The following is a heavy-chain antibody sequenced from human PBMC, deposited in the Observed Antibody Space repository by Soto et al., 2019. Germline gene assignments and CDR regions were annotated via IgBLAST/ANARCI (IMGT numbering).Heavy chain of an antibody. Sequence: SVKVSCKASGGTFSSFGISWVRQAPGQGLEWMGGIIPVFGRPNYAQRFRGRLTITADESTNTSYMELIDLTSEDTAVYYCAREESGYECWGQ. V-gene: IGHV1-69*13. J-gene: IGHJ3*01. D-gene: IGHD5-12*01. CDR3: AREESGYEC. CDR1: GGTFSSFG. CDR2: IIPVFGRP.